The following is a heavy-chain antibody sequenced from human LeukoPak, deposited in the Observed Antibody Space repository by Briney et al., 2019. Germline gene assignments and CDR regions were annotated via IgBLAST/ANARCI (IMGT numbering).Heavy chain of an antibody. V-gene: IGHV4-59*02. CDR2: IYHSGTT. CDR1: GGSVSNYY. Sequence: SETLSLTCTVSGGSVSNYYWSWVRQPPGKGREYIGYIYHSGTTNYNPSLKSRVTMSLDTSKNQFSLKLSSVTAADTALYYCATGSSYPPGELDYWGQGSLVTVSS. CDR3: ATGSSYPPGELDY. D-gene: IGHD1-7*01. J-gene: IGHJ4*02.